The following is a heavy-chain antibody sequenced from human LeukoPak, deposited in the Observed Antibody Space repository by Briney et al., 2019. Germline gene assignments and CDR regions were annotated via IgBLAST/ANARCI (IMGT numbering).Heavy chain of an antibody. J-gene: IGHJ5*02. V-gene: IGHV1-2*02. CDR2: INPNSGGT. Sequence: ASVKVSCKASEYTFTGYYMHWVRQAPGQGLEWMGWINPNSGGTNYAQKFQGRVTMTRDTSISTAYMELSRLRSDDTAVYYCARWDRIVVVPTANWFDPWGQGTLVTVSS. CDR1: EYTFTGYY. D-gene: IGHD2-2*01. CDR3: ARWDRIVVVPTANWFDP.